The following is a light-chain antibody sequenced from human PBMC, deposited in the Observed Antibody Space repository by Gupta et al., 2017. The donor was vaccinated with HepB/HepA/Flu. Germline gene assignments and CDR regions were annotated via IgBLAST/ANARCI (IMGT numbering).Light chain of an antibody. CDR1: KLGDKY. Sequence: SYNLTQAPSVSVSPGQTASITCSGDKLGDKYACWYQQKPGQSPLLVIYQDSKRPSGIPERFSGSNSGNTATLTISGTQAMDEADYYCQAWESGTVVFGGGTKLTVL. J-gene: IGLJ2*01. CDR3: QAWESGTVV. CDR2: QDS. V-gene: IGLV3-1*01.